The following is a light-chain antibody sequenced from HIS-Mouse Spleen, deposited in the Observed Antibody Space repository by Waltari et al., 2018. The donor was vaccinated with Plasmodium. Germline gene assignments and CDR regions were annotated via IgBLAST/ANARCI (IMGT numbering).Light chain of an antibody. V-gene: IGKV1-5*03. Sequence: DIQVTQSPSTLSASVGARVTITCRASQSISSGLAWYQQKPGKAPKLLIYKASSLESGVPSRFSGSGSGTEFTLTISSLQPDDFATYYCQQYNSYSWTFGQGTKVEIK. CDR1: QSISSG. J-gene: IGKJ1*01. CDR3: QQYNSYSWT. CDR2: KAS.